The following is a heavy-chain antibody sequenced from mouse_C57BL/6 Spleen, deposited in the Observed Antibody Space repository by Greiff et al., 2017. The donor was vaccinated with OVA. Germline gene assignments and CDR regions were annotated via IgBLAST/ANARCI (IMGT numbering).Heavy chain of an antibody. Sequence: EVMLVESGGGLVKPGGSLKLSCAASGFTFSDYGMHWVRQAPEKGLEWVAYISSGSSTIYYADTVKGRFTISRDNAKNTLFLQMTSLRSEDTAMYYCARWGYYAMDYWGQGTSVTVSS. J-gene: IGHJ4*01. CDR1: GFTFSDYG. V-gene: IGHV5-17*01. CDR3: ARWGYYAMDY. CDR2: ISSGSSTI.